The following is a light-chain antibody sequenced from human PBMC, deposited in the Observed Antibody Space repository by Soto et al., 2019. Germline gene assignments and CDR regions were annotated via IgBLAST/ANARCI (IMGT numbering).Light chain of an antibody. V-gene: IGKV3-20*01. CDR2: GSS. J-gene: IGKJ2*01. Sequence: EIVLTQSPGTLSLSPGERATRSCRASQSVSSNYLAWYQQKFGQAPRLLIYGSSSRATGIPDRFSGSGSVTDFTLTISRLEPEDFAVYYCKQYGSSPPYTFGQGTKLEI. CDR3: KQYGSSPPYT. CDR1: QSVSSNY.